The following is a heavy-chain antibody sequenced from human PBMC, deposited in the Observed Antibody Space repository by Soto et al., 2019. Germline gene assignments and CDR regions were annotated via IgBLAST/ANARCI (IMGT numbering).Heavy chain of an antibody. CDR1: GGSISSYY. V-gene: IGHV4-59*01. J-gene: IGHJ4*02. CDR3: ARDRDGYNYRYFDY. CDR2: IYYSGST. Sequence: SETLSLTCTVSGGSISSYYWSWIRQPPGKGLEWIGYIYYSGSTNYNPSLKSRVTISVDTSKNQFSLKLSSVTAADTAVYYCARDRDGYNYRYFDYWGQGTPVTVSS. D-gene: IGHD5-12*01.